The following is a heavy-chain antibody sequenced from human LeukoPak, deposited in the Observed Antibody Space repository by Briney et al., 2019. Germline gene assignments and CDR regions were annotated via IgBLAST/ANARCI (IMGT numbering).Heavy chain of an antibody. CDR2: INWNGGST. D-gene: IGHD3-22*01. Sequence: GGSLRLSCVASGFTFDDYGMSWVRHGPGKGLEWVSAINWNGGSTSYADSVKGRFTISRDNAKNSLYLQMSSLRAEDTAVYYCARGVYDSSGYYYPWGQGTLVTVSS. CDR3: ARGVYDSSGYYYP. V-gene: IGHV3-20*04. J-gene: IGHJ5*02. CDR1: GFTFDDYG.